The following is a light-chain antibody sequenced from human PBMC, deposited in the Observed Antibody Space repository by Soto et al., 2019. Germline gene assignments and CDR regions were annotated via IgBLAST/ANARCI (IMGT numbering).Light chain of an antibody. CDR3: QQCGSSSWT. CDR1: QSVSSIY. J-gene: IGKJ1*01. Sequence: EIVLTQSPGTLSLSPGERATLSCRASQSVSSIYLAWYQHKPGQAPRLLIYGASSRATGIPDRFSGSGSGTDYTLTISRLEPEDFAVYYCQQCGSSSWTFGRGTTVEIK. V-gene: IGKV3-20*01. CDR2: GAS.